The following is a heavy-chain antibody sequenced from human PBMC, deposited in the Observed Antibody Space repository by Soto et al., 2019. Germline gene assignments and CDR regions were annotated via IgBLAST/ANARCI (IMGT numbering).Heavy chain of an antibody. Sequence: SETLSLTCAVYGGSFSGYYWSWIRQPPGKGLEWIGEINHSGSTNYNPSLKSRVTISVDTSKNQFSLKLSSVTAADTAVYYCARGSRVADIFKDYYYYGMDVWGQGTTVTAP. J-gene: IGHJ6*02. V-gene: IGHV4-34*01. CDR2: INHSGST. CDR1: GGSFSGYY. CDR3: ARGSRVADIFKDYYYYGMDV. D-gene: IGHD3-9*01.